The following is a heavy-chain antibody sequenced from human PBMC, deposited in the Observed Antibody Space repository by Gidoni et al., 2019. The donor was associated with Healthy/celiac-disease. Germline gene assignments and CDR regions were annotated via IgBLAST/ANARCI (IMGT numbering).Heavy chain of an antibody. D-gene: IGHD6-19*01. J-gene: IGHJ3*02. CDR1: GFPFSSYA. V-gene: IGHV3-23*01. CDR2: ISGSGGST. Sequence: EVQLLESGGGLVQPGGSLRLSCAASGFPFSSYAMGWVRQAPGKGLEWVSAISGSGGSTYYADSVKGRFTISRDNSKNTLYLQMNSLRAEDTAVYYCAKDLEQAGAFDIWGQGTMVTVSS. CDR3: AKDLEQAGAFDI.